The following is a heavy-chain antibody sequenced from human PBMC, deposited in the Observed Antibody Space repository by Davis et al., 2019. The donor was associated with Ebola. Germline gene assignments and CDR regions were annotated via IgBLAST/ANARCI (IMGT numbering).Heavy chain of an antibody. CDR3: TTPGGQDSGYDVFDI. V-gene: IGHV1-18*04. CDR1: GYSFTDHG. J-gene: IGHJ3*02. CDR2: ISAYNGDT. D-gene: IGHD5-12*01. Sequence: AASAKVSCKASGYSFTDHGISWVRQATGQGLEWMGRISAYNGDTNYAQKFKGRVTIATDTSTSTAYMEVRSLRSDDTAIYYCTTPGGQDSGYDVFDIWGQGTMVTVSS.